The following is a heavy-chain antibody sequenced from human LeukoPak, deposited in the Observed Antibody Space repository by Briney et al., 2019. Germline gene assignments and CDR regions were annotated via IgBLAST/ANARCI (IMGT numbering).Heavy chain of an antibody. CDR3: ARVGQWLGMDGMDV. D-gene: IGHD6-19*01. Sequence: PGGSLRLSCAASGFTFSSYGMHWVRQAPGKGLEWVAVISYDGSNKYYADSVKGRFTISRDNSKNTLYLQMNSLRAEDTAVYYCARVGQWLGMDGMDVWGQGTTVTVSS. V-gene: IGHV3-30*03. J-gene: IGHJ6*02. CDR2: ISYDGSNK. CDR1: GFTFSSYG.